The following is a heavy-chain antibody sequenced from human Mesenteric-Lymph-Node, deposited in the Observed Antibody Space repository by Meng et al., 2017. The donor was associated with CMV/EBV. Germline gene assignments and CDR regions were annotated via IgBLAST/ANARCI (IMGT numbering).Heavy chain of an antibody. CDR1: GFTIRSNW. J-gene: IGHJ1*01. CDR3: VSTLEH. V-gene: IGHV3-7*01. CDR2: IKQDGSER. D-gene: IGHD6-13*01. Sequence: ETLSLTCAGSGFTIRSNWMSWVRQAPGKGLEWVANIKQDGSERKYVDSVKGRFTISRDNAENSVYLQMNGLRAEDTAVYYCVSTLEHWGQGTLVTVSS.